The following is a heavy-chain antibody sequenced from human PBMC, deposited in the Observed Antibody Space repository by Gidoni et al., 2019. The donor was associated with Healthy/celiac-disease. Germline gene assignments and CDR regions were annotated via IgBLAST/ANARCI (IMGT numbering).Heavy chain of an antibody. CDR3: AKNVVVVAATSYYYGMDV. J-gene: IGHJ6*02. V-gene: IGHV3-23*01. D-gene: IGHD2-15*01. Sequence: EVQLLESGGGLVQPGGSLRLSCAASGFTFSSYAMSWVRQAPGKGLEWVSAISGSGGSTYYADSVKGRFTISRDNSKNTLYLQMNSLRAEDTAVYYCAKNVVVVAATSYYYGMDVWGQGTTVTVSS. CDR2: ISGSGGST. CDR1: GFTFSSYA.